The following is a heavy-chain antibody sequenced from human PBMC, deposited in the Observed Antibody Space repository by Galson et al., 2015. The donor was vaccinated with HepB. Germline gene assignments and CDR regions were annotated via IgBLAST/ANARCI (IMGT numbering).Heavy chain of an antibody. CDR1: GFTFSSYS. CDR3: ARDAVVPYWFDP. Sequence: SLRLSCAASGFTFSSYSMNWVRQAPGKGLEWVSYISSGSSTIYYEDSVKGRFTISRDNAKNSLYLQMNSLRTEDTAVYYCARDAVVPYWFDPWGQGTLVTVSS. J-gene: IGHJ5*02. CDR2: ISSGSSTI. D-gene: IGHD4-23*01. V-gene: IGHV3-48*01.